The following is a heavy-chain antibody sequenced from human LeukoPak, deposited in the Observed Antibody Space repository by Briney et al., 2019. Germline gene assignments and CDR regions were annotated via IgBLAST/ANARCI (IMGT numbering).Heavy chain of an antibody. J-gene: IGHJ4*02. CDR1: GITLSNYG. Sequence: GGSLRLSCAVSGITLSNYGMSWVRQAPGKGLEWVAGISDSGGSTNYADSVKGRLTISRDNPKNTLYLQMNSLRAEDTAVYFCAKRGVVIRVILVGFHKEAYYFDSWGQGALVTVSS. D-gene: IGHD3-22*01. V-gene: IGHV3-23*01. CDR2: ISDSGGST. CDR3: AKRGVVIRVILVGFHKEAYYFDS.